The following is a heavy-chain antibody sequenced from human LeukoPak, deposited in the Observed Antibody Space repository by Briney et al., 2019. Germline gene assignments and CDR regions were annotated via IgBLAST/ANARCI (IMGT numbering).Heavy chain of an antibody. V-gene: IGHV1-69*13. CDR1: GGTFSSYA. Sequence: EASVKVSCKASGGTFSSYAISWVRQAPGQGLEWMGGIIPIFGTANYAQKFQGRVTITADESTSTAYMELSSLRSEDTAVYYCARDYYDYGDYSYSFDYWGQGTLVTVSS. D-gene: IGHD4-17*01. J-gene: IGHJ4*02. CDR3: ARDYYDYGDYSYSFDY. CDR2: IIPIFGTA.